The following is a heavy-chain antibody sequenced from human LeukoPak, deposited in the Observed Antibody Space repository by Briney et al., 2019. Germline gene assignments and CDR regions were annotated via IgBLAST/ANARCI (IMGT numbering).Heavy chain of an antibody. CDR1: GGSISSYY. CDR3: ARAPHYYGSEYYFDY. CDR2: IYYSGST. D-gene: IGHD3-10*01. J-gene: IGHJ4*02. Sequence: SETLSLTCTVSGGSISSYYWSWIRQPPGKGLEWIGYIYYSGSTTYNPSLKSRVTISVDTSKNQFSLKLSSVTAADTAVYYCARAPHYYGSEYYFDYWGQGTLVTVSS. V-gene: IGHV4-59*01.